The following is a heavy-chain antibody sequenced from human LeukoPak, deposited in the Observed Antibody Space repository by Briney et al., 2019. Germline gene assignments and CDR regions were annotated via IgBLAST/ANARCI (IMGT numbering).Heavy chain of an antibody. J-gene: IGHJ6*02. CDR3: ARDRSPNYYDSSGYYDDYYGMDV. CDR1: GGTFSSYA. Sequence: ASVKVSCKASGGTFSSYAISWVRQAPGQGLAWMGRIIPILGIANYAQKFQGRVTITADKSTSTAYVELSSLRSEDTAVYYCARDRSPNYYDSSGYYDDYYGMDVWGQGTTVTVSS. D-gene: IGHD3-22*01. V-gene: IGHV1-69*04. CDR2: IIPILGIA.